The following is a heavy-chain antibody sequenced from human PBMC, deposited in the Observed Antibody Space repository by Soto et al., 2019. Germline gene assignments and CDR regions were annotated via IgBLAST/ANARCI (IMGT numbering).Heavy chain of an antibody. CDR3: AIRSSANVHIVATTLYYFDY. J-gene: IGHJ4*02. D-gene: IGHD5-12*01. Sequence: SETLSLTCAVYGGSFSGYYWSWIRQPPGQGLEWIGEINHSGSTNYNPSLKSRVTISVDTSKNQYSLKLSSVTAADTAVDYWAIRSSANVHIVATTLYYFDYWGQGTLVTVSS. V-gene: IGHV4-34*01. CDR2: INHSGST. CDR1: GGSFSGYY.